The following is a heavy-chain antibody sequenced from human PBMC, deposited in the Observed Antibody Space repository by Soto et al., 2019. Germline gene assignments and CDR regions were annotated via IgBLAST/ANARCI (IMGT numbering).Heavy chain of an antibody. J-gene: IGHJ4*02. V-gene: IGHV3-23*01. CDR3: AIRIFGVEY. Sequence: EVQLLESGGGLVQPGGSLRLSCAASGFTFSAYVMRWVRQAPGKGLEWVSAISGTSPSTYYADSVQGRFTISRDSSRKTLFLQMNTLRAEDTAVYFCAIRIFGVEYWGQGTQVTVSS. D-gene: IGHD3-3*01. CDR1: GFTFSAYV. CDR2: ISGTSPST.